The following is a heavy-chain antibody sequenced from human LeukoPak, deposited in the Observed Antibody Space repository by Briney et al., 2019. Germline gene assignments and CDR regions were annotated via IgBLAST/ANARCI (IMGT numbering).Heavy chain of an antibody. CDR2: IWYDGSNK. D-gene: IGHD4-17*01. J-gene: IGHJ4*02. Sequence: GGSLRLSCAASGFTFSSYGMHWVRQAPGKGLEWVAVIWYDGSNKYYADSVKGRFTTSRDNSKNTLYLQMNSLRAEDTAVYYCAKARDYGDYPHWGQGTLVTVSS. CDR3: AKARDYGDYPH. CDR1: GFTFSSYG. V-gene: IGHV3-33*06.